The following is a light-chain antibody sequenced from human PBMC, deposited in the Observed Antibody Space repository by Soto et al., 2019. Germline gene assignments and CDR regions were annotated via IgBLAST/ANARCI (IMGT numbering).Light chain of an antibody. CDR2: ENN. CDR3: QSYDSGLSGYV. CDR1: SSNIGAGYE. V-gene: IGLV1-40*01. Sequence: QSVLTQPPSVSAAPGQRVTISCTGSSSNIGAGYEAHWYQQVPGTAPKLLIYENNNRPSGVPDRFSGSKSGISASLAITGLQAEYEGGYYTQSYDSGLSGYVFGTGAKVTVL. J-gene: IGLJ1*01.